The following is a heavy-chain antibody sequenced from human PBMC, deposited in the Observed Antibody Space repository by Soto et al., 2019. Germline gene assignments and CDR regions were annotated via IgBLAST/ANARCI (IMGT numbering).Heavy chain of an antibody. CDR2: ISYDGSNK. CDR1: GFTFSSYG. D-gene: IGHD4-17*01. V-gene: IGHV3-30*18. Sequence: QVQLVESGGGVVQPGRSLRLSCAASGFTFSSYGMHWVRQAPGKGLEWVAVISYDGSNKYYADSVKGRFTISRDNSKNTLYMQMNSQRAEDTAGYYCANDMLGVTTPLNYWGQGTLLTGSA. CDR3: ANDMLGVTTPLNY. J-gene: IGHJ4*02.